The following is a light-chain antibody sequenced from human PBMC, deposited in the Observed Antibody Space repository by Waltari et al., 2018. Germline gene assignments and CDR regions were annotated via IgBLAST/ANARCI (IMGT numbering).Light chain of an antibody. J-gene: IGKJ2*01. V-gene: IGKV1-5*03. Sequence: DIQMTQSPSTLSAFVGDRVTITCRANEDISDWLAWYQQKPGKAPSLLIYQASILEFEVPSRFSGSGTGTEFTLTISSLQPDDFATYFCQQYKSYPYTFGQGSKLEIK. CDR3: QQYKSYPYT. CDR1: EDISDW. CDR2: QAS.